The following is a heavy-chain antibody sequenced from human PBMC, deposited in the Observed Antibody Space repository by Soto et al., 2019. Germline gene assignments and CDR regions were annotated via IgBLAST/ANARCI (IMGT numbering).Heavy chain of an antibody. D-gene: IGHD4-17*01. CDR3: AKLFDYGDYYYGMDV. Sequence: PGESLKISCKGSGYSFTNYWIAWVRQMPGKGLEWMGRIDPSDSYTNYSPSFQGHVTISADKSISTAYLQWSSLKASDTAMYYCAKLFDYGDYYYGMDVWGQGTTVTVSS. V-gene: IGHV5-10-1*01. CDR2: IDPSDSYT. CDR1: GYSFTNYW. J-gene: IGHJ6*02.